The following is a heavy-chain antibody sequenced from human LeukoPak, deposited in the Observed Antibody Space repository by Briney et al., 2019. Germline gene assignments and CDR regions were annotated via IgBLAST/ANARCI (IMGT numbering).Heavy chain of an antibody. Sequence: GASVKVSCKASGGTFSSYAISWVRQAPGQGLEWMGGIIPIFGTANYAQKFQGRVTITTDESASTAYMELSSLRSEDTAVYYCARANDDFWSFRYWGQGTLVTVSS. CDR1: GGTFSSYA. CDR2: IIPIFGTA. J-gene: IGHJ4*02. V-gene: IGHV1-69*05. CDR3: ARANDDFWSFRY. D-gene: IGHD3-3*01.